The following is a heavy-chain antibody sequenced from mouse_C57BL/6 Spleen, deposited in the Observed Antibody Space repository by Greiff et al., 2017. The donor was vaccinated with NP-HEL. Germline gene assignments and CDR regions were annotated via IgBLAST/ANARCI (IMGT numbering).Heavy chain of an antibody. D-gene: IGHD2-5*01. V-gene: IGHV14-4*01. CDR2: IDPENGDT. CDR3: TIGKSNPFAY. Sequence: VQLKQSGAELVRPGASVKLSCTASGFNIKDDYMHWVKQRPEQGLEWIGWIDPENGDTEYASKFQGKATITADTSSNTAYLQLSSLTYEDTAVYYCTIGKSNPFAYWGQGTLVTVSA. CDR1: GFNIKDDY. J-gene: IGHJ3*01.